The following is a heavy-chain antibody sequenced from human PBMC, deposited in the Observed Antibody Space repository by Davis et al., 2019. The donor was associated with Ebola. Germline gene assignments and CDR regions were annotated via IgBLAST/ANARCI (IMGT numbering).Heavy chain of an antibody. Sequence: PSETLSLTCSVSGGSVSDSSRFWGWFRQPPGKGLEWIGNVYYSGTTNYNSSLESRVVVSVDTSRDQFSLKLSSVTAADTAVDYCARWSSGFWSGYPDHWGQGTLVTVSA. V-gene: IGHV4-39*01. D-gene: IGHD3-3*01. CDR2: VYYSGTT. CDR3: ARWSSGFWSGYPDH. J-gene: IGHJ4*02. CDR1: GGSVSDSSRF.